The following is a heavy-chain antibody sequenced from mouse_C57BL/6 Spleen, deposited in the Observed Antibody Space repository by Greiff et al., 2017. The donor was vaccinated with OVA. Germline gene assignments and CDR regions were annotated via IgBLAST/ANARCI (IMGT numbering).Heavy chain of an antibody. D-gene: IGHD3-2*02. V-gene: IGHV3-1*01. CDR3: ARASSSGYDYAMDY. CDR2: ISYSGST. Sequence: EVKVVESGPGMVKPSQSLSLTCTVTGYSITSGYDWHWIRHFPGNKLEWMGYISYSGSTNYNPSLKSRISITHDTSKNHFFLKLNAVTTEDTATYFCARASSSGYDYAMDYWGQGTSVTVSS. J-gene: IGHJ4*01. CDR1: GYSITSGYD.